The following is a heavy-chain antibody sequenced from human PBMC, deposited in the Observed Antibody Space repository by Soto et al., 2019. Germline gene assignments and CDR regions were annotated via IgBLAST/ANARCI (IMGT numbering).Heavy chain of an antibody. CDR3: ARAPPDSSSWYWFDY. CDR1: GFTFSTFA. Sequence: GGSLRLSCAASGFTFSTFAMSWVRQAPGKGLEWVSAISGSSDNTYYADSVKGRFTISRDNSKNTLYLQMYSLKAEDTAVYYCARAPPDSSSWYWFDYWGQGTLVTVSS. D-gene: IGHD6-13*01. CDR2: ISGSSDNT. J-gene: IGHJ4*02. V-gene: IGHV3-23*01.